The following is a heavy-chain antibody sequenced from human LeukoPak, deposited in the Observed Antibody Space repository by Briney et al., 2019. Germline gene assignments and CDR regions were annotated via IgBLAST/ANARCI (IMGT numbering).Heavy chain of an antibody. Sequence: SETLSLTCTVSGGSISSSSYYWGWIRQPPGKGLEWIGSIYYSGSTYYNPSLKSRVTISIDTSKNQFSLKLSSVTAADTAVFYCAGDRPLLVGTTGSWGQGTLVTVSS. CDR3: AGDRPLLVGTTGS. V-gene: IGHV4-39*07. CDR1: GGSISSSSYY. CDR2: IYYSGST. J-gene: IGHJ4*02. D-gene: IGHD1-26*01.